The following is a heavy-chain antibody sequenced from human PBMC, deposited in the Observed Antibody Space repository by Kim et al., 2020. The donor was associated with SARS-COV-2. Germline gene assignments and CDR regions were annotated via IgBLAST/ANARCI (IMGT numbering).Heavy chain of an antibody. CDR3: ARAYSDIVVVPAALPPGY. Sequence: GGSLRLSCAASGFTFSSYAMHWVRQAPGKGLEWVAVISYDGSNKYYADSVKGRFTISRDNSKNMLYLQMNSLRAEDTAVYYCARAYSDIVVVPAALPPGYWGQGTLVTVSS. V-gene: IGHV3-30*04. J-gene: IGHJ4*02. CDR1: GFTFSSYA. CDR2: ISYDGSNK. D-gene: IGHD2-2*02.